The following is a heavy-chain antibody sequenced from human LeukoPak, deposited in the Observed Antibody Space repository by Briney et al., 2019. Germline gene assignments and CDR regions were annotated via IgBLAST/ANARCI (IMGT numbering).Heavy chain of an antibody. CDR1: GYSISSGHY. J-gene: IGHJ4*02. D-gene: IGHD3-22*01. CDR2: IYHSGST. CDR3: ARDYHSSGYYFYYFDY. Sequence: PSETLSLTCAVSGYSISSGHYWGWIRQPPGKALEWIGSIYHSGSTYYNPSLKSRVTISVDTSKNQFSLKLSSVTAADTAVYYCARDYHSSGYYFYYFDYWGQGTLVTVSS. V-gene: IGHV4-38-2*02.